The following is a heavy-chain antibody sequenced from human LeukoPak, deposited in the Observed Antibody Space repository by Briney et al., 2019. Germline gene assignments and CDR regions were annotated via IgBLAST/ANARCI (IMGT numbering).Heavy chain of an antibody. D-gene: IGHD4-17*01. CDR3: ARDRRHGDYDEY. V-gene: IGHV1-69*13. Sequence: ASVKVSCEASGGTFSSYAINWVRQAPGQGLEWMGGIIPIVGTANYAQKFQGRVTITADESTSTAYMELSSLRSEDTAVYYCARDRRHGDYDEYWGQGTLVTVSS. J-gene: IGHJ4*02. CDR1: GGTFSSYA. CDR2: IIPIVGTA.